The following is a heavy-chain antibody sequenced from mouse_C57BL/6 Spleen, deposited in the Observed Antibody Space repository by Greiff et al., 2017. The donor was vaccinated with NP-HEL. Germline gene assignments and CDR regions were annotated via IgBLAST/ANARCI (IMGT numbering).Heavy chain of an antibody. CDR1: GYTFTSYW. V-gene: IGHV1-53*01. CDR3: ARESSGYGGGYAMDY. Sequence: QVQLQQPGTELVKPGASVKLSCKASGYTFTSYWMHWVQQRPGQGLEWIGNINPSNGGTNYNEKFKSKATLTVDKSSSTAYMQLSSLTSEDSAVYYCARESSGYGGGYAMDYWGQGTSVTVSS. J-gene: IGHJ4*01. CDR2: INPSNGGT. D-gene: IGHD3-2*02.